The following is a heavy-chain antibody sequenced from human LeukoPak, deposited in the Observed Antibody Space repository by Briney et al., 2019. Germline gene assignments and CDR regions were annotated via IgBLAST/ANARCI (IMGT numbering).Heavy chain of an antibody. Sequence: ASVKVSCKASGYTFTSYDINWVRQATGQGLEWMGWMNPNSGNTGYAQKFQGRVTMTRNTSISTAYVELSSLRSEDTAVYYCARGRSPVTPTNWFDPWGQGTLVTVSS. CDR1: GYTFTSYD. CDR3: ARGRSPVTPTNWFDP. CDR2: MNPNSGNT. V-gene: IGHV1-8*01. D-gene: IGHD4-17*01. J-gene: IGHJ5*02.